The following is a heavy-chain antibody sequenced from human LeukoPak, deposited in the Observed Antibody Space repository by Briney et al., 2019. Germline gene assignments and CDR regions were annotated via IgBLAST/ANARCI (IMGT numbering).Heavy chain of an antibody. J-gene: IGHJ4*02. V-gene: IGHV4-59*08. CDR1: GGSISSYY. CDR2: IYYSGST. CDR3: ARRRGYTLDY. Sequence: PSETLSLTCTVSGGSISSYYWSWIRQPPGKGLEWIGYIYYSGSTNYNPSLKSRVNISVDTSKNQFSLKLNSVTAADTAVYYCARRRGYTLDYWGQGTLVTVSS. D-gene: IGHD5-12*01.